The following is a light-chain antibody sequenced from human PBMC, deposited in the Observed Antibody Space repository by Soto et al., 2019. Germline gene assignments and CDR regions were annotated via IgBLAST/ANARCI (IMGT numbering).Light chain of an antibody. J-gene: IGLJ2*01. Sequence: QSALTQPASVSGSPGQSITISCTGTSSDVVGYNYVSWYQQHPGKAPKLMIYDVSNRPSGVSNRFSGSNSGNTASLTISGLQAEDEADYYCSSYTSSSTLVVFGGGTKLTVL. CDR2: DVS. CDR1: SSDVVGYNY. CDR3: SSYTSSSTLVV. V-gene: IGLV2-14*01.